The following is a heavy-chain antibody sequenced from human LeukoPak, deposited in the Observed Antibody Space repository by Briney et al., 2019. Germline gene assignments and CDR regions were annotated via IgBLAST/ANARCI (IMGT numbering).Heavy chain of an antibody. CDR3: ARRAGGDYYFDY. Sequence: SETLSLTCTVSGGSISSYYWSWIRQPPGKGLERIGYIYYSGSTNYNPSLKSRVTISVDTSKNQFSLKLSSVTAADTAVYYCARRAGGDYYFDYWGQGTLVTVSS. D-gene: IGHD4-17*01. J-gene: IGHJ4*02. CDR1: GGSISSYY. CDR2: IYYSGST. V-gene: IGHV4-59*08.